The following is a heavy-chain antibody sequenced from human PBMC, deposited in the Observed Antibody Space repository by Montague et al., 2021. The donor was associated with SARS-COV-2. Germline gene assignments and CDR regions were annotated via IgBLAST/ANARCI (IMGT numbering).Heavy chain of an antibody. Sequence: SDTLSLTCTVSGGSISGSNYYWAWIREPPGKGLEWIGSIYYSGSTYDNPSLKSRVSISVDTSKNQFSLKLNSVTAADTAVDYCARLLLELPGDYWGQGTLVTVSS. CDR2: IYYSGST. J-gene: IGHJ4*02. D-gene: IGHD1-7*01. V-gene: IGHV4-39*01. CDR1: GGSISGSNYY. CDR3: ARLLLELPGDY.